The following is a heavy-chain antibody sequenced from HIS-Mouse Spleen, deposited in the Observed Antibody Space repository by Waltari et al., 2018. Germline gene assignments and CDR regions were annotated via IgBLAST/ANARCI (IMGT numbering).Heavy chain of an antibody. CDR3: ARDSVAATYYYYYGMDV. J-gene: IGHJ6*02. CDR1: GFTFSSSG. V-gene: IGHV3-33*01. D-gene: IGHD2-15*01. CDR2: IWYDGSNK. Sequence: QVQLVESGGGVVQPGRSLRLSCAASGFTFSSSGRHRVRQAPGKGLEWVAVIWYDGSNKYYADSVKGRFTISRDNSKNTLYLQMNSLRAEDTAVYYCARDSVAATYYYYYGMDVWGQGTTVTVSS.